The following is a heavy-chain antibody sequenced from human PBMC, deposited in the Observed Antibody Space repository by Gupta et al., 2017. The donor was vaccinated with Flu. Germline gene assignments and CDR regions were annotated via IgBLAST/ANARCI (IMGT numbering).Heavy chain of an antibody. CDR2: ITGSGGDT. Sequence: EVQLLESGGGLVQPGGSLRLSCAGSGFTFSGYAMSWVRQAPGKGLEWVSYITGSGGDTYYADSVKGRFTISRDNSRNTLYLQMNSLRAEDTAVYYCARDPLQRRGGYDNGDYWGQGTLVTVSS. V-gene: IGHV3-23*01. CDR3: ARDPLQRRGGYDNGDY. D-gene: IGHD3-22*01. J-gene: IGHJ4*02. CDR1: GFTFSGYA.